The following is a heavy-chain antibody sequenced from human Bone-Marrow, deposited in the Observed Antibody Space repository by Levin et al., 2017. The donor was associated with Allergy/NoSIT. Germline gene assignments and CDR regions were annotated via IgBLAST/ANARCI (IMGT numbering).Heavy chain of an antibody. V-gene: IGHV3-64*02. J-gene: IGHJ4*02. CDR1: GFIFRNYA. Sequence: GGSLRLSCAASGFIFRNYAMHWVRQAPGKGPEYVAAISSNGKDTYYADSVKGRFSISRDNSKNTLFLQMASLRPDDMAAYFCAREGAPCSGTACYILDFWGLGVLVTVSS. CDR2: ISSNGKDT. D-gene: IGHD2-15*01. CDR3: AREGAPCSGTACYILDF.